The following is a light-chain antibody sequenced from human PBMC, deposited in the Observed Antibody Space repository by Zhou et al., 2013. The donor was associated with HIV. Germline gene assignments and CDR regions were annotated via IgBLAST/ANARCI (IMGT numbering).Light chain of an antibody. J-gene: IGKJ1*01. V-gene: IGKV3-20*01. Sequence: EIVMTQSPATLSVSPGERATLSCRASQSVSSNVAWYQQKPGQAPRLLIYAASTRATGIPDRFSGSGSGTDFTLTISRLEPEDFAVYYCQQYGSSPFGQGTKVEIK. CDR1: QSVSSN. CDR2: AAS. CDR3: QQYGSSP.